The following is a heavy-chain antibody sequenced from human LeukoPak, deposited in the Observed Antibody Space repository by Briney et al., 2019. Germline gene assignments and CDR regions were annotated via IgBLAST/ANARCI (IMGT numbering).Heavy chain of an antibody. D-gene: IGHD4-17*01. Sequence: GGSLRLSCAASGFTFSSYAMSGVGQAPGRGLEWVSAISGSGGGTYYADSVKGRFTISRDNSKNTLYLQMNSLRAEDTAVYYCAKAGLTPVTAWFDYWGQGTLVTVSS. V-gene: IGHV3-23*01. CDR1: GFTFSSYA. J-gene: IGHJ4*02. CDR3: AKAGLTPVTAWFDY. CDR2: ISGSGGGT.